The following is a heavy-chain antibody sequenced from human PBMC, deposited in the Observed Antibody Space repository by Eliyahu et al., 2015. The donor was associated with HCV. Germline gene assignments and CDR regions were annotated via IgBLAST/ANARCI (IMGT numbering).Heavy chain of an antibody. Sequence: QVNLQESGPGLVRPSETLSLTCTVSGGSIRSYYWTWIRXPAGKGLEWIGRVYTDGKTNXNPSLKSRLTISSDTSKNQFSLKLTSVTAADTAVYYCASTHTNYFSYGMDVWGRGTPVTVSS. CDR2: VYTDGKT. D-gene: IGHD4-11*01. CDR3: ASTHTNYFSYGMDV. CDR1: GGSIRSYY. V-gene: IGHV4-4*07. J-gene: IGHJ6*02.